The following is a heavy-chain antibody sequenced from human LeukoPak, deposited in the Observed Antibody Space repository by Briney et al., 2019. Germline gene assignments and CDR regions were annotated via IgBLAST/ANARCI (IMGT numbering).Heavy chain of an antibody. CDR3: AREPMYYDFWSGYGTLDY. CDR1: GYTFTGYY. Sequence: ASVKVSCKASGYTFTGYYMHWVRQAPGQGLEWMGWINPNSGGTNYAQKFQGGVTMTRDTSIGTAYMELSRLRSDDTAVYYCAREPMYYDFWSGYGTLDYWGQGTLVTVSS. CDR2: INPNSGGT. J-gene: IGHJ4*02. D-gene: IGHD3-3*01. V-gene: IGHV1-2*02.